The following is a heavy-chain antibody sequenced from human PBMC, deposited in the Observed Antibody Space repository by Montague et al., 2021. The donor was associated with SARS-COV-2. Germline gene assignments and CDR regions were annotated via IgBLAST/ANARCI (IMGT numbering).Heavy chain of an antibody. D-gene: IGHD3-3*01. J-gene: IGHJ5*02. CDR1: GGSLSGYY. CDR3: ARGADYDFWSGFLRYKWFDP. Sequence: SETLSLTCAVYGGSLSGYYWAWIRQTPAKGVEWIGEINHSGSTNYNPSLKSRLTISVDTSKKQFTLKLNSMTAADTAVYYCARGADYDFWSGFLRYKWFDPWGLGTPVTVSS. CDR2: INHSGST. V-gene: IGHV4-34*01.